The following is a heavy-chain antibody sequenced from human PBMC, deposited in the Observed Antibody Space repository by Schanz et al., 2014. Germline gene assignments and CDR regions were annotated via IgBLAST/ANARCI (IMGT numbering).Heavy chain of an antibody. J-gene: IGHJ2*01. D-gene: IGHD1-26*01. CDR3: AREAKWGQWYFDL. CDR2: VGDTGTTK. CDR1: GLNFDYYG. Sequence: QVQLVESGGGVVQPGRSLRLSCATSGLNFDYYGMNWVRQAPGKGLEWVAVVGDTGTTKFYADSVKGRLTVSRDNSENTVYLEFHSLRSEDTALYYCAREAKWGQWYFDLWGRGSLVTVSS. V-gene: IGHV3-30*03.